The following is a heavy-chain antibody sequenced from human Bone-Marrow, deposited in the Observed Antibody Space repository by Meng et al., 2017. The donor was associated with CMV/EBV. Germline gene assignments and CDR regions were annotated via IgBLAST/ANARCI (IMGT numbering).Heavy chain of an antibody. V-gene: IGHV1-69*05. D-gene: IGHD2-21*01. CDR3: ARGGLVINSRFDH. Sequence: KASGGTFSSYTISWVRQAPGQGLEWMGGTIPIFRTANYAQKFQGRVTITTDESTTTAYMELTSLRSDDTAVYYCARGGLVINSRFDHWGQGTLVTVSS. CDR1: GGTFSSYT. J-gene: IGHJ4*02. CDR2: TIPIFRTA.